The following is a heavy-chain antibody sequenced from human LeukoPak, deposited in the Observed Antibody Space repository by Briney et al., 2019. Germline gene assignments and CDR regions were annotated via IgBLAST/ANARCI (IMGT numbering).Heavy chain of an antibody. Sequence: SETLSLTCTVSGGSISSYYWSWIRQPPGKGLEWIGYTYYSGSTNYNPSLKSRVTISVDTSKNQFSLKLSSVTAADTAVYYCARERSGSFDYWGQGTLVTVSS. J-gene: IGHJ4*02. CDR3: ARERSGSFDY. CDR2: TYYSGST. CDR1: GGSISSYY. D-gene: IGHD3-3*01. V-gene: IGHV4-59*01.